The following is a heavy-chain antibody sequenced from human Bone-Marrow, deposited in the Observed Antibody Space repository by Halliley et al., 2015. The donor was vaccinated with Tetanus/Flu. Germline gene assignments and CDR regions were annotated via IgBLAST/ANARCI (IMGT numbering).Heavy chain of an antibody. J-gene: IGHJ4*02. CDR2: IIPVFGTA. CDR1: GDTLNTYG. Sequence: QLVQSGAEVRKPGSSVKVSCKASGDTLNTYGISWVRQAPGQGLEWLGGIIPVFGTADYAQKFQDRVSIIADDSTTTVYMEIKSLRSEDTAIYYCARDPGIYQILAGYFESWGQGTLVTVSS. CDR3: ARDPGIYQILAGYFES. V-gene: IGHV1-69*01. D-gene: IGHD3-9*01.